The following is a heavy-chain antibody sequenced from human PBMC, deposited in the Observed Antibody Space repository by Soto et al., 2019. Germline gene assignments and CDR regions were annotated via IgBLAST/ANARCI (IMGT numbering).Heavy chain of an antibody. D-gene: IGHD2-2*02. Sequence: EVQLVESGGGLVQPGGSLRLSCAASGFTLSSYWMHWARQAPGKGLVWVSRISSDGSNTNYADSVKGRFTISRDNAKNTLHLQMKSLRVEDTAVYYCARVPYCSSSSCYSYFDNWGQGTLVTVSS. CDR1: GFTLSSYW. CDR3: ARVPYCSSSSCYSYFDN. J-gene: IGHJ4*02. V-gene: IGHV3-74*01. CDR2: ISSDGSNT.